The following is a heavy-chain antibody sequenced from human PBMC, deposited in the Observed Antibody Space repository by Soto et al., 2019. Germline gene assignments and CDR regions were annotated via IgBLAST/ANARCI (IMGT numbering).Heavy chain of an antibody. J-gene: IGHJ5*02. Sequence: EVQLVESGGGLVKPGGSLRLSCAASGFTFSNAWMSWVRQAPGKGLEWVGRIKSKTDGGTTDYAAPVKGRFTISRDDSKNTLYLQMNSLRAEDTAVYYCANPIGHCSSTSCNAWGQGTLVTVSS. CDR3: ANPIGHCSSTSCNA. CDR1: GFTFSNAW. V-gene: IGHV3-15*01. CDR2: IKSKTDGGTT. D-gene: IGHD2-2*01.